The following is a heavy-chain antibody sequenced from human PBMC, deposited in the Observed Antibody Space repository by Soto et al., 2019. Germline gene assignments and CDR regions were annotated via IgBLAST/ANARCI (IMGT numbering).Heavy chain of an antibody. CDR2: INHSGST. J-gene: IGHJ6*02. CDR3: ARGVATSRYYYYGMDV. CDR1: GGSFSGYY. V-gene: IGHV4-34*01. D-gene: IGHD5-12*01. Sequence: SETLSLTCAVYGGSFSGYYWSWIRQPPGKGLEWIGEINHSGSTNYNPSLKSRVTISVDTSKNQFSLKLSSVTAADTAVYYCARGVATSRYYYYGMDVWGQGTTVTVSS.